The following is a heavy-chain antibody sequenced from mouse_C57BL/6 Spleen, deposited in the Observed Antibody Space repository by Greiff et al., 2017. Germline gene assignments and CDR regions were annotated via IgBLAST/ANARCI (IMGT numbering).Heavy chain of an antibody. CDR3: ATAYYSNYYWYFDV. D-gene: IGHD2-5*01. CDR1: GFSLTSYG. CDR2: IWRGGST. Sequence: VKLQQSGPGLVQPSQRLSITCTVSGFSLTSYGVHWVRQSPGKGLEWLGVIWRGGSTDYNAAFMSRLSITKDNSKSQVFFKMNSLQADDTAIYYCATAYYSNYYWYFDVWGTGTTVTVSS. V-gene: IGHV2-5*01. J-gene: IGHJ1*03.